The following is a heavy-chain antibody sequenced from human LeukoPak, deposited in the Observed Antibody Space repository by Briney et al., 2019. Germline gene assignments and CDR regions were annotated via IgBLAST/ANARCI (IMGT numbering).Heavy chain of an antibody. D-gene: IGHD5-12*01. CDR1: GFTLRSYT. J-gene: IGHJ5*02. CDR2: IGISSNKI. CDR3: AGVRGYGDPPNWFDP. Sequence: GGSLRLSCAASGFTLRSYTMSWVRQAPGKGLEWVSSIGISSNKIYYADSVKGRFIISRDNAMTSVYLQMNSLSAEDTAVYCCAGVRGYGDPPNWFDPWGQGTQVTVSS. V-gene: IGHV3-21*01.